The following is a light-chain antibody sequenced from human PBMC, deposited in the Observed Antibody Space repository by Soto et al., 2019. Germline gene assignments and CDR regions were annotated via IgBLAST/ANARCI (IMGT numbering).Light chain of an antibody. CDR3: SSYSISTAYL. CDR2: EVS. CDR1: SSDVGGYDY. V-gene: IGLV2-14*01. Sequence: QSALTQPASVSGSPGQSITICCTGTSSDVGGYDYVSWYQLHPGKAPKLMVFEVSNRPSGVSYRFSGSKSGNTASLTISGLQAEDEADYFYSSYSISTAYLFGTGTKVTVL. J-gene: IGLJ1*01.